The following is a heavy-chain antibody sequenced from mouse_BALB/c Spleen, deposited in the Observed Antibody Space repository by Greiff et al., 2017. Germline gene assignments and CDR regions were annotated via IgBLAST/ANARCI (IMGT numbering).Heavy chain of an antibody. CDR2: VNPYNGGT. Sequence: EVKLVESGPELVKPGASVKMSCKASGYTFTDYYMDWVKQSHGESFEWIGRVNPYNGGTSYNQKFKGKATLTVDKSSSTAYMELNSLTSEDSAVYYCARDDGYYGFAYWGQGTLVTVSA. D-gene: IGHD2-3*01. CDR3: ARDDGYYGFAY. CDR1: GYTFTDYY. J-gene: IGHJ3*01. V-gene: IGHV1-19*01.